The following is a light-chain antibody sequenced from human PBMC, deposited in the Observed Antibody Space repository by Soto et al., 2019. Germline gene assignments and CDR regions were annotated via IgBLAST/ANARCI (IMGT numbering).Light chain of an antibody. CDR1: SSNIGGNA. CDR3: AAWDDSLSGYV. V-gene: IGLV1-44*01. J-gene: IGLJ1*01. CDR2: SNN. Sequence: QSVLTQPPSASGTPGQRVTISCSGSSSNIGGNAVNWYQQLPGTTPKLLIYSNNQRPSGVPDRFSGSKSGTSASLAISGLQSEDEADYYCAAWDDSLSGYVFGPGTKVTVL.